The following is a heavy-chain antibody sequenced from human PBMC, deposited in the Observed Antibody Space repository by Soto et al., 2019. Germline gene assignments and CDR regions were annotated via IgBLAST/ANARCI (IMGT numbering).Heavy chain of an antibody. V-gene: IGHV5-51*01. CDR3: ARLLLGDYYDTFGYYFDF. CDR1: EYTFSSYW. J-gene: IGHJ4*02. CDR2: IYPDDSDT. Sequence: PRESLKISCKGSEYTFSSYWIGWVRQMPGKGLEWMGIIYPDDSDTTYSPSFQGQVTISVDKSITTAYLRWSSLKTSDTAMYYCARLLLGDYYDTFGYYFDFWGQGALVTVSS. D-gene: IGHD3-22*01.